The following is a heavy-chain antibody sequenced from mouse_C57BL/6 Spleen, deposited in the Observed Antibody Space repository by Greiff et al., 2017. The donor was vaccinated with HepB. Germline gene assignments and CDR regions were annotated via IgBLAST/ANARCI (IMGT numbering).Heavy chain of an antibody. CDR1: GFTFSDYG. CDR2: ISSGSSTI. J-gene: IGHJ3*01. D-gene: IGHD6-1*01. CDR3: ARGEAGLWFAY. Sequence: EVKVVESGGGLVKPGGSLKLSCAASGFTFSDYGMHWVRQAPEKGLEWVAYISSGSSTIYYADTVKGRFTISRDNAKNTLFLQMTSLRSEDTAMYYCARGEAGLWFAYWGQGTLVTVSA. V-gene: IGHV5-17*01.